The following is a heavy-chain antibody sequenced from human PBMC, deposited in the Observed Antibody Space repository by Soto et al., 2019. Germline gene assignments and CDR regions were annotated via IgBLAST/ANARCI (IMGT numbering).Heavy chain of an antibody. Sequence: SETLSLTCAVSGGSISSGGYSWSWIRQPPGKGLEWIGYIYHSGSTYYNPSLKSRVNISVDRSKNQFSLKLSSVTAADTAVYYCARDPVGSSSGWFDPWGQGTLVTVSS. CDR3: ARDPVGSSSGWFDP. D-gene: IGHD6-6*01. J-gene: IGHJ5*02. V-gene: IGHV4-30-2*01. CDR2: IYHSGST. CDR1: GGSISSGGYS.